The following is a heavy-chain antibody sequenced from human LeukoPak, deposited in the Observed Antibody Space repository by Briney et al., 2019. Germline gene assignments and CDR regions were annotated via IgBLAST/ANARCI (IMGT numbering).Heavy chain of an antibody. Sequence: PSETLSLTCTVSGGSISSSSYYWSWIRQPPGKGLEWIGYIYYSGSTNYNPSLKSRVTISVDTSKNQFSLKLSSVTAADTAVYYCAREPLQDSSGYGLGDAFDIWGQGTMVTVSS. CDR1: GGSISSSSYY. D-gene: IGHD3-22*01. CDR3: AREPLQDSSGYGLGDAFDI. V-gene: IGHV4-61*01. CDR2: IYYSGST. J-gene: IGHJ3*02.